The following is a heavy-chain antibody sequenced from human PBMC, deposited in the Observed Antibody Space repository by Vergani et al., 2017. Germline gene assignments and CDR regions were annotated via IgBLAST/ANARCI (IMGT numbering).Heavy chain of an antibody. CDR3: ARGESNYGIDY. D-gene: IGHD4-11*01. J-gene: IGHJ4*02. CDR1: GFTFSSSA. CDR2: ISGSGGST. Sequence: EVQLLESGGGLVQPGGSLRLSCAASGFTFSSSAMSWVRQAPGQGLEWVSAISGSGGSTYYADSVKGRFTISRDNSKNTLYLQMNSLRAEDTAVYYCARGESNYGIDYWGQGTRVTVSS. V-gene: IGHV3-23*01.